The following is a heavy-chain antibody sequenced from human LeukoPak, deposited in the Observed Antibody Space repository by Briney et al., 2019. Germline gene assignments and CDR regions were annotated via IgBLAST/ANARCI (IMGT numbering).Heavy chain of an antibody. CDR3: AKVRSSSAYSCYNY. Sequence: PGGSLRLSCAASGFTFTNYAMTWVRQAPGKGLEWVSTVSGCGDTTYYADSVKGRFTVSRDDSKNTLYLQMNSLRAEDTAVYYCAKVRSSSAYSCYNYWGQGTLVTVSS. CDR1: GFTFTNYA. D-gene: IGHD2-15*01. V-gene: IGHV3-23*01. J-gene: IGHJ4*02. CDR2: VSGCGDTT.